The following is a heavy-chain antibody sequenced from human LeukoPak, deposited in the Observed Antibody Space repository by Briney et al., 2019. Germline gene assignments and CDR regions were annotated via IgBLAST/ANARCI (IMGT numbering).Heavy chain of an antibody. CDR1: GYSFTTCG. D-gene: IGHD2-8*01. V-gene: IGHV1-18*01. CDR2: ISANNNNT. J-gene: IGHJ4*02. CDR3: AGSLGYCTSNVCYLKY. Sequence: ASVKVSCKASGYSFTTCGISWVRQAPGQGLEWMGWISANNNNTDNVQKLQGRVTMTTDTSTSTAYMELRSLRSDDTAVYYCAGSLGYCTSNVCYLKYWGQGTLVTVSS.